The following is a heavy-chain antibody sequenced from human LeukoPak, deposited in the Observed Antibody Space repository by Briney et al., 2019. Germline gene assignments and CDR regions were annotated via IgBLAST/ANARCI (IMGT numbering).Heavy chain of an antibody. Sequence: GGSLRLSCAASGFTFDNAWMTWVRQAPGKGLEWVGHIKSNTDGGTTAFAAPVRGRFTISKDDSKNTLYLQMNSLKTEGTAVYHCTTGLGYSYGIDYWGQGTLVSVSS. J-gene: IGHJ4*02. D-gene: IGHD5-18*01. V-gene: IGHV3-15*01. CDR1: GFTFDNAW. CDR3: TTGLGYSYGIDY. CDR2: IKSNTDGGTT.